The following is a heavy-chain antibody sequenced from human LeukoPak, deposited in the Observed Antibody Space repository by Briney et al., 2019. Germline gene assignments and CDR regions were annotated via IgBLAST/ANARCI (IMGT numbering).Heavy chain of an antibody. CDR1: GFTFSTYT. J-gene: IGHJ4*02. CDR2: ISSSSSYI. D-gene: IGHD3-10*01. Sequence: GGSLRLSCAASGFTFSTYTITWVRQAPGKGLEWVSSISSSSSYIYYADSVKGRFTISRDNAKNSLYLQMNSLRAEDTAVYYCARALERFGELFRVLDYWGQGTLVTVSS. V-gene: IGHV3-21*01. CDR3: ARALERFGELFRVLDY.